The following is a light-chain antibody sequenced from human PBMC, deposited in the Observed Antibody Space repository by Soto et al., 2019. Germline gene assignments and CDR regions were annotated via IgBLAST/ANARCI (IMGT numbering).Light chain of an antibody. CDR3: HQYGTAPLT. V-gene: IGKV3-20*01. CDR1: QSVTSSY. J-gene: IGKJ3*01. CDR2: GAS. Sequence: EIVLTQSPGTPSLSPGERATLSCRASQSVTSSYLAWYQQKPGQAPRLLIYGASSRATGIPDRFSGSGSGTDFTLTISRLEPEDFSVYYCHQYGTAPLTFGPGTKVDI.